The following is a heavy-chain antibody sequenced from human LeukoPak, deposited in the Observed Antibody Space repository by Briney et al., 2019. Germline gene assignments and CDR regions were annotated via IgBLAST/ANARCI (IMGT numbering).Heavy chain of an antibody. V-gene: IGHV4-4*02. Sequence: PSETLSLTCAVSGGSISSSKWWSWVRQPPGKGLEWIGEIYHSGSTNYNPSLKSRVTISVDKSKNQFSLKLSSVTAADTAVYYCARDGVTTADTLDYWGQGTLVTVSS. D-gene: IGHD4-17*01. CDR2: IYHSGST. CDR3: ARDGVTTADTLDY. CDR1: GGSISSSKW. J-gene: IGHJ4*02.